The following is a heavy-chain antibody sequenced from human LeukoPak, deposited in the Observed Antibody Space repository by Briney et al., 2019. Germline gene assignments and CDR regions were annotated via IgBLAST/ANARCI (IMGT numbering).Heavy chain of an antibody. J-gene: IGHJ4*02. CDR2: ISYDGSNK. D-gene: IGHD3-10*01. Sequence: GRSLRLSCAASGFTFSSYAMHWVRQAPGKGLEWVAVISYDGSNKYHADSVKGRFTISRDNSKNSVYLQLNSLRPEDTAMYYCVSMVRGIGYWGQGTLVTVSS. CDR1: GFTFSSYA. V-gene: IGHV3-30*04. CDR3: VSMVRGIGY.